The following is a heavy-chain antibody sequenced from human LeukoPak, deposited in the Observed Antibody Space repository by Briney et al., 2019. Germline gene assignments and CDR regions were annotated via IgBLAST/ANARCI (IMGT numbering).Heavy chain of an antibody. CDR2: ISGSGGST. Sequence: PGGSLRLSCAASGFTFSSYAMSWVRQAPGKGLEWVSAISGSGGSTYYADSVKGRSTISRDNSKNTLYLQMNSLRAEDTAVYYCAKVVGVGDPHNWNDAFDYWGQGTLVTVSS. V-gene: IGHV3-23*01. CDR3: AKVVGVGDPHNWNDAFDY. CDR1: GFTFSSYA. J-gene: IGHJ4*02. D-gene: IGHD1-1*01.